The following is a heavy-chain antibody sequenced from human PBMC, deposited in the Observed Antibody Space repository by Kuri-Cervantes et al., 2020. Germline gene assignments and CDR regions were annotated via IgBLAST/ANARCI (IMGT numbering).Heavy chain of an antibody. CDR2: INHSGSS. D-gene: IGHD2-2*01. V-gene: IGHV4-34*01. CDR3: ARYCSTSSCYVGQNDAFDI. J-gene: IGHJ3*02. Sequence: SETLSLTCAVYGVSISDYSWSWIRQPPGKGLEWIGKINHSGSSNYNPSLKSRVTISADTSKNQFSLKLSSVTAADTAVYYCARYCSTSSCYVGQNDAFDIWGQGTMVTVSS. CDR1: GVSISDYS.